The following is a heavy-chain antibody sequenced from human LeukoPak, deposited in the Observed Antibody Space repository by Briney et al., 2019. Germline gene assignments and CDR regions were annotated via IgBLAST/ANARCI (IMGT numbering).Heavy chain of an antibody. CDR3: ARHYQAALHGDY. V-gene: IGHV4-39*01. D-gene: IGHD3-16*02. J-gene: IGHJ4*02. Sequence: KPSETLSLTCAVYGGSFSGYYWGWIRQPPGKGLGWIGSIYYSGSTYYNPSLKSRVTISVDTSKNQFSLKLSSVTAADTAVYYCARHYQAALHGDYWGQGTLVTVSS. CDR1: GGSFSGYY. CDR2: IYYSGST.